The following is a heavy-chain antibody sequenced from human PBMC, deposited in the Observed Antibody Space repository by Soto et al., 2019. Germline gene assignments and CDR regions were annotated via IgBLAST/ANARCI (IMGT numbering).Heavy chain of an antibody. J-gene: IGHJ5*02. CDR1: GFTFDNFA. V-gene: IGHV3-9*01. CDR3: ARHSSSSEGYNWFDP. CDR2: ISWNSGRI. Sequence: PGGSLRLSCAASGFTFDNFAMHWVRQAPGKGLEWVSGISWNSGRIAYAGSVQGRFSVSRDNAKNSLYLQMNSLRGEDTAFYYCARHSSSSEGYNWFDPWGQGTLVTVSS. D-gene: IGHD6-6*01.